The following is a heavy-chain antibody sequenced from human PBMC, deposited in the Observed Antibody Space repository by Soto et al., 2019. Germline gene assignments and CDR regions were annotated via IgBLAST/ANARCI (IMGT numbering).Heavy chain of an antibody. J-gene: IGHJ4*02. V-gene: IGHV1-2*04. CDR3: AIPRSAAVY. CDR2: INPNNGGT. D-gene: IGHD2-15*01. Sequence: GASVKVSCKASGYSFTANSMHWVRQAPGQGLEWMGWINPNNGGTNYARKFQGWVTMTRDTSISTAYMDLTRLKSDDTAVYYCAIPRSAAVYWGQGTLVTVSS. CDR1: GYSFTANS.